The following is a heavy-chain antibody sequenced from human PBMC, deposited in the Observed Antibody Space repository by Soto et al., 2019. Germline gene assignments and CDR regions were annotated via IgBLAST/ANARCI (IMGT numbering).Heavy chain of an antibody. CDR2: IWYDGSNK. Sequence: PGGSLRLSCAASGFTFSSYGMHWVRQAPGKGLEWVAVIWYDGSNKYYADSVKGRFTISRDNSKNTLYLQMNSLRAEDTAVYYCARDRGSSGWYVVYWGQGTLVTVSS. D-gene: IGHD6-19*01. CDR1: GFTFSSYG. CDR3: ARDRGSSGWYVVY. J-gene: IGHJ4*02. V-gene: IGHV3-33*01.